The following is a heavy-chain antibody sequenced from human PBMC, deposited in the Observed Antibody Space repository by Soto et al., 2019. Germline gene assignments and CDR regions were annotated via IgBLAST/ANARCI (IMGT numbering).Heavy chain of an antibody. Sequence: QVQVVQSGAEVKKPGASVKVSCKASGYTFTSYYMHWVRQAPGQGLEWMGIINPSGGSTSYAQKFQGGVTMTRDTSTSTVYMELSSLRSEDTAVYYCASGPPGYCSGGSCYGANYYYGMDVWGQGTTVTVSS. CDR3: ASGPPGYCSGGSCYGANYYYGMDV. CDR2: INPSGGST. D-gene: IGHD2-15*01. CDR1: GYTFTSYY. J-gene: IGHJ6*02. V-gene: IGHV1-46*03.